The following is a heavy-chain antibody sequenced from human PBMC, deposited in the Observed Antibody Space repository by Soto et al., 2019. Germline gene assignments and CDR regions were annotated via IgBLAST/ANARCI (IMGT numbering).Heavy chain of an antibody. CDR2: INPNSGGT. CDR3: ASPGVVAAKNRRNWFDP. J-gene: IGHJ5*02. V-gene: IGHV1-2*02. CDR1: GYTFTGYY. Sequence: GASVKVSCKASGYTFTGYYIHWVRQAPGQGLEWMGWINPNSGGTNYAQKFQGRVTMTRDTSISTAYMELSRLRSDDTAVYYCASPGVVAAKNRRNWFDPWGQGTLVTVSS. D-gene: IGHD2-15*01.